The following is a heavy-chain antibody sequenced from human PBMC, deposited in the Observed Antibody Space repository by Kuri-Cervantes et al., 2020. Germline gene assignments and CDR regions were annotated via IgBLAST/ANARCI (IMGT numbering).Heavy chain of an antibody. Sequence: GGSLRLSCAASGFTFRTYGMHWVRQAPGKGLEWVAVISYDGSNKYYADSVKGRFTISRDNSKNTLYLQMNSLRAEDTAVYYCARNYGDYNYYYYMDVWGKGTTVTVSS. CDR2: ISYDGSNK. D-gene: IGHD4-17*01. V-gene: IGHV3-30*19. CDR1: GFTFRTYG. J-gene: IGHJ6*03. CDR3: ARNYGDYNYYYYMDV.